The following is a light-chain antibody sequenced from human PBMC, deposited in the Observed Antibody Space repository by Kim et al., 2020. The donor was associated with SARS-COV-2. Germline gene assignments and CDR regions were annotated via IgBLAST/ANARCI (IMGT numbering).Light chain of an antibody. CDR1: QSLRHSNGYNY. V-gene: IGKV2-28*01. J-gene: IGKJ2*01. CDR2: LGS. CDR3: MQALQTPYT. Sequence: PASISCRSSQSLRHSNGYNYLDWYLQKPGQSPQLLIYLGSNRASGVPDRFSGSGSGTDFTLKISRVEAEDVGVYYCMQALQTPYTFGQGTKLEI.